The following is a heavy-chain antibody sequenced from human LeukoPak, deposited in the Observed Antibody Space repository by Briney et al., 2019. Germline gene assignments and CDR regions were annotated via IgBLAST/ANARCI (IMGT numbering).Heavy chain of an antibody. Sequence: SVKVSCKASGGTFSSYAISWVRQAPGQGLEWMGRIIPIFGIANYAQKFQGRVTITAGKSTSTAYMELSSLRSEDTAVYYCARGIPRFDPWGQGTLVTVSS. V-gene: IGHV1-69*04. CDR2: IIPIFGIA. J-gene: IGHJ5*02. CDR1: GGTFSSYA. CDR3: ARGIPRFDP.